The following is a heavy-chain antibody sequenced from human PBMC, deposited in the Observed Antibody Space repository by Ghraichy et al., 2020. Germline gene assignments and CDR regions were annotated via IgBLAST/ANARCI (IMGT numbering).Heavy chain of an antibody. CDR1: GFTFSGFW. J-gene: IGHJ4*02. D-gene: IGHD5-18*01. V-gene: IGHV3-74*01. Sequence: GESLNISCAASGFTFSGFWMHWVRQAPGKGLVWVSRINSDGSSSSYADSVKGRFTISRDNAKNTLFLQMSSLRAEDTAVYYCASSDTALDNWGQGTLVTVSS. CDR3: ASSDTALDN. CDR2: INSDGSSS.